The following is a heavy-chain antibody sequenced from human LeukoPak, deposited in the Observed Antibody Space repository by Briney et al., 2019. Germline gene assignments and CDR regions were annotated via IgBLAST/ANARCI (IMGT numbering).Heavy chain of an antibody. D-gene: IGHD6-13*01. CDR3: ANGGYTSSWYVVGY. J-gene: IGHJ4*02. V-gene: IGHV3-30*18. Sequence: PGGSLRLSCAASGFTFSSYGMHWVRQAPGKGLEWVAVISYDGSNKYYADSVKGRFTISRDNSKNTLYLQMSSLRPEDTAVYYCANGGYTSSWYVVGYWGQGTLVTVSS. CDR1: GFTFSSYG. CDR2: ISYDGSNK.